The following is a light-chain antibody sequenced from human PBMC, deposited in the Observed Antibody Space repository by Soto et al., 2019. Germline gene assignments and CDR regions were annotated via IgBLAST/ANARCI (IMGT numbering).Light chain of an antibody. CDR1: QGISSY. J-gene: IGKJ1*01. CDR3: QQYYTYPWT. CDR2: ATS. Sequence: AIRMTQSPSSLSASTGDRVTITCRASQGISSYLAWFQQKPGRPPKLLMSATSTSLSDVPSRFSGSGSGTDFTLTIGCLQSEDIATYYCQQYYTYPWTFGQGTNVEIK. V-gene: IGKV1-8*01.